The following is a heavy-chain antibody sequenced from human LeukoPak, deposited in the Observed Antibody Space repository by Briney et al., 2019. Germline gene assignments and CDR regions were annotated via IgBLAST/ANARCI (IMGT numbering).Heavy chain of an antibody. V-gene: IGHV3-74*01. CDR1: GFTFSTHS. Sequence: GGSLRLSCAASGFTFSTHSMNWVRQAPGKGLVWVSRINSDGSSTSYADSVKGRFTISRDNAKNTLYLQMNSLRAEDTAVYYCASGRNWNYGPDYWGQGTLVTVSS. J-gene: IGHJ4*02. CDR2: INSDGSST. CDR3: ASGRNWNYGPDY. D-gene: IGHD1-7*01.